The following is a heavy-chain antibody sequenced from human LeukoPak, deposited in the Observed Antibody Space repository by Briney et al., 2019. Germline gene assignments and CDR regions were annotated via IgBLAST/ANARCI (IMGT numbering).Heavy chain of an antibody. CDR1: GYTFTSYD. V-gene: IGHV1-8*01. Sequence: ASVKVSCKASGYTFTSYDINWVRQATGQGLEWMGWMNPNSGNTGYAQKFQGRVTMTRNTSISTAYMELSSLRSEDTAVYYCARSSSWDDAFDIWGQGTMVTVSS. D-gene: IGHD6-13*01. CDR3: ARSSSWDDAFDI. CDR2: MNPNSGNT. J-gene: IGHJ3*02.